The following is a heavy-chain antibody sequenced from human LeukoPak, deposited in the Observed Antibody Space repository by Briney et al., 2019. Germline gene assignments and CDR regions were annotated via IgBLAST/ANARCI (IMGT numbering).Heavy chain of an antibody. CDR3: ARAGMIGTPYPDY. D-gene: IGHD3-22*01. Sequence: GGSLRLSCAASGFTFSSYAMSWVRQAPGKGLEWVSAISGSGGSTYYADSVKGRFTISRDNSKNTLYLQMNSLRAEDTALYYCARAGMIGTPYPDYWGQGTLVTVSS. J-gene: IGHJ4*02. V-gene: IGHV3-23*01. CDR2: ISGSGGST. CDR1: GFTFSSYA.